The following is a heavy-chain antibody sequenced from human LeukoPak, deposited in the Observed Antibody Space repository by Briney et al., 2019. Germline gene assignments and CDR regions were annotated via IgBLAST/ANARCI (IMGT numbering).Heavy chain of an antibody. J-gene: IGHJ4*02. Sequence: GTSLRLSCAASGFTFSSTGMSWVRQAPGKGLYWVSTISGSGDNTHYAESVRGRFTISRDNSKNTMYLEMNSLRAEDTAIYYCARDAGTAWAFDYWGQGALITVSS. CDR3: ARDAGTAWAFDY. V-gene: IGHV3-23*01. CDR2: ISGSGDNT. CDR1: GFTFSSTG. D-gene: IGHD2-21*02.